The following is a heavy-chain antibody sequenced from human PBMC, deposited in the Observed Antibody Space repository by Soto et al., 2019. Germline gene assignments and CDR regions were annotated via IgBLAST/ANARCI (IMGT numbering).Heavy chain of an antibody. CDR1: GGSISSGGYS. V-gene: IGHV4-30-2*01. Sequence: SETLSLTCAISGGSISSGGYSWSWIRQPPGKGLEWIGYMYHSGSTYYNPSLKSRVTISIDRSKNQFSLKLSSVTAADTAVYYCAKDTVPVATPWFDPWGQGTLVTVSS. J-gene: IGHJ5*02. CDR2: MYHSGST. CDR3: AKDTVPVATPWFDP. D-gene: IGHD2-2*01.